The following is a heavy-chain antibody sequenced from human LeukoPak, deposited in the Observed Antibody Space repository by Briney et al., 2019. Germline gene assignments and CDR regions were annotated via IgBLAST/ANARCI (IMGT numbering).Heavy chain of an antibody. CDR3: AGNNYYDSSAGVVY. J-gene: IGHJ4*02. D-gene: IGHD3-22*01. Sequence: RGSLRLSCAASGVTFSSYEMSWVCQAPGEGVEWVSYISSSVSTISYADSVKGRFTISRDNAKNSLYLQMNSLRAEDTAAYYCAGNNYYDSSAGVVYWGQGTLVTVSS. CDR1: GVTFSSYE. V-gene: IGHV3-48*03. CDR2: ISSSVSTI.